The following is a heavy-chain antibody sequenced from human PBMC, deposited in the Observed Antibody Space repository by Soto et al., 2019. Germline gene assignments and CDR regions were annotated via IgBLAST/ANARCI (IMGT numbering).Heavy chain of an antibody. D-gene: IGHD3-3*01. CDR3: ARETNYDFLSGYYDAFDI. V-gene: IGHV1-8*01. CDR1: VYTFTSYD. Sequence: QVQLVQSGAEVKKPGASVKVSCKASVYTFTSYDINWVRQATGQGLEWMGWMNPNSGKTGYAQKFQGRVTMTRNTSKRTAYMELSRLRSEDTAVYYCARETNYDFLSGYYDAFDIWGQGTMVTVSS. J-gene: IGHJ3*02. CDR2: MNPNSGKT.